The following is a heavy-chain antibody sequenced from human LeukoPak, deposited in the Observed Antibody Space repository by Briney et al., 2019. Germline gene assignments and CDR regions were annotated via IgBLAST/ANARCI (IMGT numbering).Heavy chain of an antibody. V-gene: IGHV4-59*01. Sequence: SETLSLTCTVSGGSISSYYWSWIRQPPGKGLEWIGYIYYSGSTNYNPSLKSRVTISVDTSKNQFSLKLSSVTAADTAVYYCASWATGIVGVSGGEYFQHWGQGTLVTVSS. J-gene: IGHJ1*01. D-gene: IGHD1-26*01. CDR1: GGSISSYY. CDR2: IYYSGST. CDR3: ASWATGIVGVSGGEYFQH.